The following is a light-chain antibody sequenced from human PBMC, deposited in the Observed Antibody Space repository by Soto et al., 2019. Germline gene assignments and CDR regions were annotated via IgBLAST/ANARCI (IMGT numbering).Light chain of an antibody. J-gene: IGLJ2*01. CDR2: EVS. V-gene: IGLV2-14*01. CDR1: SSDVGGYNY. Sequence: QSALTQPASVSGSPGQSITISCTGTSSDVGGYNYVSWYQQHPGKAPKLMIYEVSNRPSGVSXRFSGSKSGNTASLTISGXXAEDXXXXXCSSYTSSSTRVFGGGTQLTVL. CDR3: SSYTSSSTRV.